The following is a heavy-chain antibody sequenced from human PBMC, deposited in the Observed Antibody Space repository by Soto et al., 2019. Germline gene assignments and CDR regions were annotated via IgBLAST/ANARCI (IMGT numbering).Heavy chain of an antibody. D-gene: IGHD3-3*01. V-gene: IGHV4-31*03. CDR2: IYYSGST. CDR1: GGSISSAGSY. Sequence: PSETLSLTCTVSGGSISSAGSYWSWIRQHPGKGLEWIGHIYYSGSTYYNRSLKSRITISVDTSKNQFSLKLSSVAAADTAVYYCARASWGPTSGVVYPFDPWGQGTLVTVSS. CDR3: ARASWGPTSGVVYPFDP. J-gene: IGHJ5*02.